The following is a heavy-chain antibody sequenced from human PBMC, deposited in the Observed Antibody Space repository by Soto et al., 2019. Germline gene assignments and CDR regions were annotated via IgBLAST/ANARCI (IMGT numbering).Heavy chain of an antibody. V-gene: IGHV1-69*01. D-gene: IGHD5-12*01. J-gene: IGHJ4*02. Sequence: QVQLVQSGAEVKKPGSSVKVSCKASGGTFSSYAISWVRQAPGQGLEWMGGIIPIFGRANYAQNFQGRVTITAEESTSTAYMELSSLRSEDTAVYYCATHKGGDGYNVFDYWGQGTLVTVSS. CDR1: GGTFSSYA. CDR3: ATHKGGDGYNVFDY. CDR2: IIPIFGRA.